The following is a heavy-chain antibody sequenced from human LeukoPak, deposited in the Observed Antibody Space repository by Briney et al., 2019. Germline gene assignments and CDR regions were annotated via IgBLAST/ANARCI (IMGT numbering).Heavy chain of an antibody. Sequence: SETLSLTCTVSGGSISSYYWSWIRQPAGKGLEWIGRIYTSGSTNYNPSLKSRVTISVDTSKNQFSLKLSSVTAADTAVYYCARGATSLGSYYYYYYMDVWGKGTTVTVSS. CDR2: IYTSGST. J-gene: IGHJ6*03. V-gene: IGHV4-4*07. CDR1: GGSISSYY. D-gene: IGHD5-12*01. CDR3: ARGATSLGSYYYYYYMDV.